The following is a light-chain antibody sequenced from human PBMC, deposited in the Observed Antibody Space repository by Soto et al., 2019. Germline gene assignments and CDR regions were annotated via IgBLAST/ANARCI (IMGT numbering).Light chain of an antibody. Sequence: QSALTQPRSVSGSPGQSVTISCTGTSSDVGGYKFVSWCQQHPGKAPKLMIYDVSQRPSGVPDRFSASKSGNTASLTISGLQAEDEADYYCCSYAGFYTSVFGTGTKVTVL. CDR3: CSYAGFYTSV. V-gene: IGLV2-11*01. CDR2: DVS. J-gene: IGLJ1*01. CDR1: SSDVGGYKF.